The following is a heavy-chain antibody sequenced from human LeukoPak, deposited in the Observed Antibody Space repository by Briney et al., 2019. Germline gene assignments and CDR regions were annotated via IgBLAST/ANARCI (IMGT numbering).Heavy chain of an antibody. CDR1: GGTFSSYA. V-gene: IGHV1-69*05. D-gene: IGHD5-12*01. CDR3: ARDQRIVATSFDY. CDR2: IIPIFGTA. J-gene: IGHJ4*02. Sequence: SVKVSCKASGGTFSSYAISWVRQAPGQGLEWMGGIIPIFGTANYAQKFQGRVTMTRDTSISTAYMELSRLRSDDTAVYYCARDQRIVATSFDYWGQGTLVTVSS.